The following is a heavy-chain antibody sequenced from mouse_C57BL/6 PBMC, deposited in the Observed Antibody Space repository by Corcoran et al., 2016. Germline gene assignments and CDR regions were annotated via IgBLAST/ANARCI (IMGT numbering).Heavy chain of an antibody. CDR2: INTYSGVP. CDR1: GYTFTTYG. V-gene: IGHV9-3*01. D-gene: IGHD1-1*01. Sequence: QIQLVQSGPELQKPGETVKISCKTSGYTFTTYGMSWVKQAPGKGLMWMGWINTYSGVPTYADDIKGRFAFSLETSASTAYLQINNLKNEDTATYFCARAGSSPAWFAYWGQGTLVTVSA. J-gene: IGHJ3*01. CDR3: ARAGSSPAWFAY.